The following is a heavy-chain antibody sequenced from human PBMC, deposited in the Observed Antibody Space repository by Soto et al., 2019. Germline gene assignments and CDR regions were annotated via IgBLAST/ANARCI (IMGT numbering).Heavy chain of an antibody. CDR1: GGSISSSSYY. CDR3: ARLGYDSATWYFDL. Sequence: PSETLSLTCTVSGGSISSSSYYWGWIRQPPGKGLEWIGSIYYSGSTYYNPSLKSRVTISVDTSKNQFSLKLSSVTAADTAVYYCARLGYDSATWYFDLWGRGTLVTVSS. J-gene: IGHJ2*01. D-gene: IGHD3-22*01. CDR2: IYYSGST. V-gene: IGHV4-39*01.